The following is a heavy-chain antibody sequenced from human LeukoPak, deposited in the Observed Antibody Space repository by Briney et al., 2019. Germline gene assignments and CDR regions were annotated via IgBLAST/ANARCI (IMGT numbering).Heavy chain of an antibody. J-gene: IGHJ1*01. V-gene: IGHV1-18*01. Sequence: EASVKVSCKASGYTFTSYGISWVRQAPGQGLEWMGLISAYNGNTNYAEKLQGRVTMTTDTSTSTAYMELRSLRSDDTAVYYCARAAGSGSYYFQHWGQGTLVTVST. D-gene: IGHD1-26*01. CDR1: GYTFTSYG. CDR3: ARAAGSGSYYFQH. CDR2: ISAYNGNT.